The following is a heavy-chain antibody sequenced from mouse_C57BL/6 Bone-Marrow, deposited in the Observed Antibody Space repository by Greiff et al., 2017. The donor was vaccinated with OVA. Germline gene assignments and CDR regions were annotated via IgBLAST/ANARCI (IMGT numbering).Heavy chain of an antibody. V-gene: IGHV1-64*01. Sequence: QVQLQQPGAELVKPGASVKLSCKASGYTFTSYWMHWVKQRPGQGLEWIGMIHPNSGSTNYNEKFKSKATLTVDKSSSTAYMQLSSLTSEDSAVYYCARGFYYGYEGAWFAYWGQGTLVTVSA. CDR2: IHPNSGST. CDR1: GYTFTSYW. D-gene: IGHD2-2*01. J-gene: IGHJ3*01. CDR3: ARGFYYGYEGAWFAY.